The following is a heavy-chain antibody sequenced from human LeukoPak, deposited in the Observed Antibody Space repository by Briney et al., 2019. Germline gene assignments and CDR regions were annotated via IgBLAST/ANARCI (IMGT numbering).Heavy chain of an antibody. CDR1: GFIFTNYA. CDR2: ISGGGDST. CDR3: AKYDYGGNPNEYYFDY. Sequence: GGSLRLSCAASGFIFTNYAMSWVRQPPGKGLEWVSAISGGGDSTYYADSVKGRFTISRDNSKNTLYLQMNSLRAQDTAVYYCAKYDYGGNPNEYYFDYWGQGTLVTVSS. J-gene: IGHJ4*02. D-gene: IGHD4-23*01. V-gene: IGHV3-23*01.